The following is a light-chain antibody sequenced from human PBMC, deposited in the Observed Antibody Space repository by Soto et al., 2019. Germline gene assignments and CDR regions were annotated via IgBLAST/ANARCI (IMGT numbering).Light chain of an antibody. V-gene: IGLV2-14*01. CDR3: SSYTTSSTYV. J-gene: IGLJ1*01. Sequence: LTQPASVSGSPGQPITISCTGTSTDVGRYNYVSWYQQHPGKAPKLMIYDVANRPSGVSNRFSGSKSGITASLTISGLQAEDEADYYCSSYTTSSTYVFGTGTKVTVL. CDR1: STDVGRYNY. CDR2: DVA.